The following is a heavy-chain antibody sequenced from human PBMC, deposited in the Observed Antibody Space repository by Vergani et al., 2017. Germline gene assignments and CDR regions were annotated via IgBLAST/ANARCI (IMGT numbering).Heavy chain of an antibody. Sequence: QVHLVESGGGVVQPGRSLRLSCAASGFTFRDFYMTWIRQVPGKGLEWVSHISDSGTSINYADSVKGRFTVSRDNAKKSLYLQMTSLRVEDTAVYYCARGNWNDGFNSYYYMDVWGKGTTVTVSS. J-gene: IGHJ6*03. CDR2: ISDSGTSI. CDR3: ARGNWNDGFNSYYYMDV. V-gene: IGHV3-11*01. CDR1: GFTFRDFY. D-gene: IGHD1-1*01.